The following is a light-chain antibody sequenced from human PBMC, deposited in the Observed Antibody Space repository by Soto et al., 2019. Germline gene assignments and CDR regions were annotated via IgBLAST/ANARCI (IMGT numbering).Light chain of an antibody. CDR3: QQCVTSPLT. CDR2: DAS. Sequence: EIVLTQSPGTLSLSPGERATLSCRASQSLSKNYLAWYQNKPGQAPRLLIHDASNRATGIPDRFSGSGSGTDFTLTISSLEPEASAVYYCQQCVTSPLTFGPGTKVEI. CDR1: QSLSKNY. V-gene: IGKV3-20*01. J-gene: IGKJ1*01.